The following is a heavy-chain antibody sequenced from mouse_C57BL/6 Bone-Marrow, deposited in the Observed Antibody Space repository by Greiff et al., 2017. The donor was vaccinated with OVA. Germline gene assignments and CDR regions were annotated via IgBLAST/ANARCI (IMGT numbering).Heavy chain of an antibody. Sequence: QVQLQQSGAELVRPGTSVKVSCKASGYAFTNYLIEWVKQRPGQGLEWIGVINPGSGGTNYNEKFKGKATLTADKSSSTAYMQLSSLTSEDSAVYFCARWGRPWGQGTLATVSA. CDR1: GYAFTNYL. V-gene: IGHV1-54*01. J-gene: IGHJ3*01. CDR2: INPGSGGT. CDR3: ARWGRP.